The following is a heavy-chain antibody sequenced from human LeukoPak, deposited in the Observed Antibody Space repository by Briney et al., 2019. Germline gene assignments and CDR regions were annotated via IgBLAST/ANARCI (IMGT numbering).Heavy chain of an antibody. D-gene: IGHD3-3*01. J-gene: IGHJ5*02. V-gene: IGHV4-4*07. CDR3: AGGGNDYDFWTGYSEKNKWFDP. CDR2: IYTSGRN. Sequence: SETLSLTCTVSGASISSDYWNWIRQSAGKGLEWIGRIYTSGRNNYNPSLKSRLTMSVDTSKNQFSLSLSSVTAADTAVYYCAGGGNDYDFWTGYSEKNKWFDPWGQGTLVTVSS. CDR1: GASISSDY.